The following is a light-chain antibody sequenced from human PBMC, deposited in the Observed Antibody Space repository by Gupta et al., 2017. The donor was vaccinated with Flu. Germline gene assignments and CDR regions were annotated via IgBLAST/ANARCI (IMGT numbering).Light chain of an antibody. CDR2: RAS. V-gene: IGKV3-20*01. Sequence: EIVLTQSPGTLSLSPGERATLSCRASQSVSSSYLAWYQQKPGQAPRLLIYRASSRATGIPDSFSDSGSGTDFTLTINRLEPEDFAVYYCQQYDTSPWTFGQGTKVEIK. J-gene: IGKJ1*01. CDR3: QQYDTSPWT. CDR1: QSVSSSY.